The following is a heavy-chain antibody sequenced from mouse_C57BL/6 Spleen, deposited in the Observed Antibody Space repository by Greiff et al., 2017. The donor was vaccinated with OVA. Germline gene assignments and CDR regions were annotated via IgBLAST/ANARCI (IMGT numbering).Heavy chain of an antibody. V-gene: IGHV3-6*01. Sequence: EVKLLESGPGLVKPSQSLSLTCSVTGYSITSGYYWNWIRQFPGNKLEWMGYISYDGSNNYNPSLKNRISITRDTSKNQFFLKLNSVTTEDTATYYCARGETGFSFDYWGQGTTLTVSS. J-gene: IGHJ2*01. CDR2: ISYDGSN. CDR3: ARGETGFSFDY. D-gene: IGHD4-1*01. CDR1: GYSITSGYY.